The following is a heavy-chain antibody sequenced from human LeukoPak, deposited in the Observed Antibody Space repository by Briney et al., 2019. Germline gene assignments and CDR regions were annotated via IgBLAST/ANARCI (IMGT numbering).Heavy chain of an antibody. CDR2: INHSGST. Sequence: PSETLSLTCAVYGGSFSGYYWSWIRQPPGKGLEWIGEINHSGSTNYNPSLKSRVTISVDTSKNQFSLKLSSVTAADTAVYYCARARCYRYGMDVWGQGTTVTVSS. CDR3: ARARCYRYGMDV. J-gene: IGHJ6*02. CDR1: GGSFSGYY. V-gene: IGHV4-34*01. D-gene: IGHD2-2*01.